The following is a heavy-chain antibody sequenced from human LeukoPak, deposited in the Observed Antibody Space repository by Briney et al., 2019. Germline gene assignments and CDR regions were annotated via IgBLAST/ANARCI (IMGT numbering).Heavy chain of an antibody. D-gene: IGHD6-19*01. Sequence: SETLSLTCTVSGGTISSSSYYWGWIRQPPGKGLEWIGSIYYSGSTYYNPSLKSRVTISVDTSKNQFSLKLSSVTAADTAVYYCASSIAVAGTDYWGQGTLVTVSS. CDR1: GGTISSSSYY. V-gene: IGHV4-39*01. CDR3: ASSIAVAGTDY. J-gene: IGHJ4*02. CDR2: IYYSGST.